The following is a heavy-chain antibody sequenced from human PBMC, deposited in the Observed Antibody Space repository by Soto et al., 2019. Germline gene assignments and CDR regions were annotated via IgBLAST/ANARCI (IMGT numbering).Heavy chain of an antibody. D-gene: IGHD6-13*01. Sequence: GASVKVSCKASGGTFSSYAISWVRQAPGQGLEWMGGIIPIFGTANYAQKFQGRVTITADESTSTAYMELSSLRSEDTAVYYCAREGEVSSSWYWAPWGQGTLVTVSS. CDR3: AREGEVSSSWYWAP. CDR2: IIPIFGTA. J-gene: IGHJ5*02. V-gene: IGHV1-69*13. CDR1: GGTFSSYA.